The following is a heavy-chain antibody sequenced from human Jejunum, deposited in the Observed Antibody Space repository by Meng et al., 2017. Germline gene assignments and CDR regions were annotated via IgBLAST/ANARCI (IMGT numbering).Heavy chain of an antibody. CDR1: GFTFSSYA. V-gene: IGHV3-30*01. Sequence: GESLKISCAASGFTFSSYAMHWVRQAPGKGLEWVAVISYDGSNKYYADSVKGRFTISRDNSKNTLYLQMNSLRAEDTAVYYCARGPLLYRILSNWFDPWGQGTLVTVSS. CDR2: ISYDGSNK. CDR3: ARGPLLYRILSNWFDP. D-gene: IGHD2/OR15-2a*01. J-gene: IGHJ5*02.